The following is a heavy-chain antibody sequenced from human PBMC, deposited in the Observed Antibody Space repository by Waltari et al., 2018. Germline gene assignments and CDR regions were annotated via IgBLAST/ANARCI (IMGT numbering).Heavy chain of an antibody. CDR1: GGSFSGSY. CDR3: ARVPAAAIVEGYFDY. Sequence: QVQLQQWGAGLLKPSETLYLTCAVYGGSFSGSYWSWIRQPPGKGLEWIGEINHSGSTNYNPSLESRLTISVDTSKNQFSLKLSSVTAADTAVYYCARVPAAAIVEGYFDYWGQGTLVTVSS. CDR2: INHSGST. J-gene: IGHJ4*02. D-gene: IGHD2-2*02. V-gene: IGHV4-34*02.